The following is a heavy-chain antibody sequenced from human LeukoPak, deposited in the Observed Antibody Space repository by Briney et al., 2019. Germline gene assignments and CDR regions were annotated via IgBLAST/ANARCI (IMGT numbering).Heavy chain of an antibody. Sequence: PSETLSLTCTVSGGSISSYYWSWVRQPPGKGLEWIGYIYYSGSTNYNPSLKSRVAISVDTSKNQFSLKLSSVTAADTAVYYCARHILSGFDCWGQGTLVTVSS. D-gene: IGHD3-10*01. V-gene: IGHV4-59*08. CDR2: IYYSGST. CDR1: GGSISSYY. J-gene: IGHJ4*02. CDR3: ARHILSGFDC.